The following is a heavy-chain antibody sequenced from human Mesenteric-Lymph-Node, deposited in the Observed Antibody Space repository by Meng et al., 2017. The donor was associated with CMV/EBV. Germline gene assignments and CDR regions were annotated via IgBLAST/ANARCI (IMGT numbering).Heavy chain of an antibody. Sequence: TCAVSGGSISSSNWWSGVRQPPGKGLEWIGEIYRSRSTNYNPYLKSRVTISVDKSKNQFSLKLSSVTAADTAVYYCARFSVRGVLDYWGQGTLVTVSS. CDR1: GGSISSSNW. V-gene: IGHV4-4*02. CDR3: ARFSVRGVLDY. D-gene: IGHD3-10*01. J-gene: IGHJ4*02. CDR2: IYRSRST.